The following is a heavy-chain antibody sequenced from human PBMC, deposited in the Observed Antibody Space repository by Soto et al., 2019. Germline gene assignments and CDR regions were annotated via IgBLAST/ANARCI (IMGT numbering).Heavy chain of an antibody. J-gene: IGHJ1*01. CDR1: GYTFTSYG. Sequence: QVQLVQSGAEVKKPGASVKVSCKASGYTFTSYGISWVRQAPGQGLEWMGWISAYNGNTNYAQKLQGRVTMTTDTPTSTAYRELRSRRSDDTAVYYCAGDKPYDSSGSSLQHWGQGTLVTVSS. V-gene: IGHV1-18*01. CDR2: ISAYNGNT. CDR3: AGDKPYDSSGSSLQH. D-gene: IGHD3-22*01.